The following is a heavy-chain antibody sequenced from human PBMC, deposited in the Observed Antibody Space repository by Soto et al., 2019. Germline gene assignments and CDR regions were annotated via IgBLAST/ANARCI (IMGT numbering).Heavy chain of an antibody. V-gene: IGHV4-59*01. D-gene: IGHD4-17*01. J-gene: IGHJ4*02. CDR2: IYYTGST. CDR3: NRVGGYYGDYPNVDY. CDR1: GSSISPYY. Sequence: AETLALTCSVSGSSISPYYWSWIRQPPGKVLELTGYIYYTGSTKYNPSLKSRVTISLGTYRNQVYLKLSSVTAEETAVYYCNRVGGYYGDYPNVDYGGPVTMVTVSS.